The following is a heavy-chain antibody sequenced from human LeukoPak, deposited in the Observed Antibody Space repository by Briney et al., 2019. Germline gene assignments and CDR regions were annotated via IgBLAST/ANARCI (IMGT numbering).Heavy chain of an antibody. CDR2: INPSGGST. J-gene: IGHJ3*02. Sequence: ASVKVSCKASGYTFTSYYMHWVRQAPGQGLEWMGIINPSGGSTSYAQKFQGRVTMTRDTSTSTAYMELRSLRSDDTAVYYCASGMIPESDAFDIWGQGTMVTVSS. V-gene: IGHV1-46*01. CDR3: ASGMIPESDAFDI. CDR1: GYTFTSYY. D-gene: IGHD3-22*01.